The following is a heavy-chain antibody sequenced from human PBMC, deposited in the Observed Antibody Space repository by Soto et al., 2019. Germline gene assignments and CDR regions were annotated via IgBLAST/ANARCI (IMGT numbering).Heavy chain of an antibody. D-gene: IGHD1-26*01. Sequence: QVQLVQSGAEVKKPGASVKVSCKASGYTFIGYYIHWVRQAPGQGLEWMGRINPRSGDTTYAQKFQGWLTMTRDTSISTAYMELSSLRSDDTAVYYCGRDGVGDTPLGWFDPWGQGSLVTVSS. J-gene: IGHJ5*02. CDR2: INPRSGDT. CDR1: GYTFIGYY. V-gene: IGHV1-2*04. CDR3: GRDGVGDTPLGWFDP.